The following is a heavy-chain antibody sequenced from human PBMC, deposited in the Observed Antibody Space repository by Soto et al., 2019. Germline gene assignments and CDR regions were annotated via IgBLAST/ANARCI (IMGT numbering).Heavy chain of an antibody. CDR2: INPSGGST. D-gene: IGHD2-15*01. CDR1: GYSFTSYY. J-gene: IGHJ6*03. V-gene: IGHV1-46*01. Sequence: GASVKVSCKACGYSFTSYYMHWVRQAPRQGLEWMGIINPSGGSTGYAQKFQGRVTMTRNTSMSTAYMELSSLRSEDTAVYYCARETDIVVVVAATNYYYYMDVWGKGTTVTVSS. CDR3: ARETDIVVVVAATNYYYYMDV.